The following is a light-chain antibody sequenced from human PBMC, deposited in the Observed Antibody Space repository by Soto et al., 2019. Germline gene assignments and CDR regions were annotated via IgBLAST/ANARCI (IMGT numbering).Light chain of an antibody. CDR2: YKSDSDN. CDR3: MIWHSNAWV. CDR1: SGINVGAFR. V-gene: IGLV5-45*01. J-gene: IGLJ3*02. Sequence: QSVLTQPASLSASPGASASLTCTLRSGINVGAFRIYWYQQRPGSPPQYLLWYKSDSDNRQGSGVPSRFSGSKDTSANAGILLISGLQSEDEADYYCMIWHSNAWVFGGGTKLTVL.